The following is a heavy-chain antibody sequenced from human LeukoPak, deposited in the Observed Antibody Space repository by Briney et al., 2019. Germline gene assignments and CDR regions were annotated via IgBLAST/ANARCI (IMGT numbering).Heavy chain of an antibody. Sequence: ASVKVSCKASGGTFSSYAISWVRQAPGQGLEWMGGIIPIFGTANYAQKFQGRVTITADESTSTAYMELSSLRSEDTAVYYCATRRYCGGGSCSPLDYWGQGTLVTVSS. CDR1: GGTFSSYA. CDR2: IIPIFGTA. J-gene: IGHJ4*02. CDR3: ATRRYCGGGSCSPLDY. D-gene: IGHD2-15*01. V-gene: IGHV1-69*13.